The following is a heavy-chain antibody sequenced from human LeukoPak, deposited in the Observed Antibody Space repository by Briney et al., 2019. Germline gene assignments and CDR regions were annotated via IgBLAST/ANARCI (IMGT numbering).Heavy chain of an antibody. V-gene: IGHV4-59*01. D-gene: IGHD3-9*01. CDR2: IYYSGST. J-gene: IGHJ4*01. CDR3: ARIMLTTPLYYFDY. CDR1: GGSISSYY. Sequence: SETLSLTCTVSGGSISSYYWSWIRQPPGKGLEWIGYIYYSGSTNYNPSLKSRVTISVDTSKNQFSLKLSSVTAADTAVYYCARIMLTTPLYYFDYWGQEPWSPSPQ.